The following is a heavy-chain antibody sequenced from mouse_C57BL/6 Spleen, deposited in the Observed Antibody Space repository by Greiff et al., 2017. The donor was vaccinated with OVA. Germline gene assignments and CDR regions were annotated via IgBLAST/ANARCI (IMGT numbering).Heavy chain of an antibody. D-gene: IGHD1-1*01. V-gene: IGHV1-18*01. Sequence: EVQLRQSGPELVKPGASVKIPCKASGYTFTDYNMDWVKQSHGKSLEWIGDINPNNGGTIYNQKFKGKATLTVDKSSSTAYMELRSLTSEDTAVYYCTTGGSSAWFAYWGQGTLVTVSA. CDR3: TTGGSSAWFAY. CDR1: GYTFTDYN. J-gene: IGHJ3*01. CDR2: INPNNGGT.